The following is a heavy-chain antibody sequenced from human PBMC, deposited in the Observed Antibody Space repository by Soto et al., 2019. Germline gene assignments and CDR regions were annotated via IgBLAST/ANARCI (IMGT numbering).Heavy chain of an antibody. Sequence: SVKVSCKASGGTFSSYAISWVRQAPGQGLEWMGGIIPIFGTANYAQKFQGRVTITADESTSTAYMELSSLRSEDTAVYYCARGGPGLDYYYGMDVWGQGTTVTVSS. V-gene: IGHV1-69*13. CDR2: IIPIFGTA. CDR1: GGTFSSYA. D-gene: IGHD5-12*01. CDR3: ARGGPGLDYYYGMDV. J-gene: IGHJ6*02.